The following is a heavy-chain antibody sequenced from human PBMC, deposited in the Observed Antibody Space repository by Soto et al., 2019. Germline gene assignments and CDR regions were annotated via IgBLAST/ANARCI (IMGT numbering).Heavy chain of an antibody. D-gene: IGHD3-22*01. V-gene: IGHV1-69*02. CDR2: IIPILGIA. J-gene: IGHJ4*02. CDR1: GGTFSSYT. CDR3: ARLQQYYYYSSGYPDFDY. Sequence: GASVKVSCKASGGTFSSYTISWVRQAPGQGLEWMGRIIPILGIANYAQKFQGRVTITADKSTSTAYMELSSLRSEDTAVYYCARLQQYYYYSSGYPDFDYWGQGTLVTVSS.